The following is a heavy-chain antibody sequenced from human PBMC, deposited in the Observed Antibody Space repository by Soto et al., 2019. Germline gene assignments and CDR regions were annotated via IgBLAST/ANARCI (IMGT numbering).Heavy chain of an antibody. D-gene: IGHD3-3*01. CDR3: AKLLGDFWSGPHSVAVVDV. Sequence: GGSLRLSCVASGFTFSSYGMHWVRQAPGKGLEWVAVISYDGSNKYYADSVKGRFTISRDNSKNTLYLQMNSLRAEDTAVYYCAKLLGDFWSGPHSVAVVDVWGQGTTVTVSS. V-gene: IGHV3-30*18. CDR1: GFTFSSYG. CDR2: ISYDGSNK. J-gene: IGHJ6*02.